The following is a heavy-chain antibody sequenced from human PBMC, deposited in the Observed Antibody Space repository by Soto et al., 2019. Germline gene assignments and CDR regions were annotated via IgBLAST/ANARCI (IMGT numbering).Heavy chain of an antibody. CDR1: GYTYTSYT. Sequence: GASVRASCKASGYTYTSYTMHWVRQAPGQRLEWMGWINAGNGNTKHSQKFQGRVTITRDTSANTAYMELSSLRSEGTAVYFCATTTGDRYYYGMDVWGQGTTVTVSS. CDR2: INAGNGNT. V-gene: IGHV1-3*01. J-gene: IGHJ6*02. CDR3: ATTTGDRYYYGMDV. D-gene: IGHD7-27*01.